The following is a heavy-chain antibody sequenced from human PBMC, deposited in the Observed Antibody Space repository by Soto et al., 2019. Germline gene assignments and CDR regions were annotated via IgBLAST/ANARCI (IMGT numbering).Heavy chain of an antibody. D-gene: IGHD3-10*01. J-gene: IGHJ3*02. Sequence: SETLCLTCTVSGDSISSYYWSWIRQPPGKGLEWIGYIYYSGSTNYNPSLKSRVTISVDTSKNQFSLKLSSVTAVDTAVYYCARVPAGFGELKVDFDIWGQGTMVT. CDR2: IYYSGST. CDR3: ARVPAGFGELKVDFDI. CDR1: GDSISSYY. V-gene: IGHV4-59*01.